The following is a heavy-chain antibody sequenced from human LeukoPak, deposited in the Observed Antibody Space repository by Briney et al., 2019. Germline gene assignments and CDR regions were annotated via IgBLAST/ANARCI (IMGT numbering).Heavy chain of an antibody. CDR2: ISWNSGSI. D-gene: IGHD2-2*01. Sequence: GGSLRLSCAASGFTFDDYAMHWVRQAPGKGLEWVSGISWNSGSIGYADSVKGRFTISRDNSKNSLFLQMNSLRPEDTALYYCAKDIRGSTSWYGLDYWGQGTLVTVSS. V-gene: IGHV3-9*01. CDR1: GFTFDDYA. CDR3: AKDIRGSTSWYGLDY. J-gene: IGHJ4*02.